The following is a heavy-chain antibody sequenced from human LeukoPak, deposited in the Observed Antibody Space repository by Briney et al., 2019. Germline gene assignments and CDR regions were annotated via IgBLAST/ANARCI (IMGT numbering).Heavy chain of an antibody. CDR3: ARGAPLYLRAAAGKVDWFDP. D-gene: IGHD6-13*01. CDR2: IYYSGST. V-gene: IGHV4-59*01. CDR1: RGSHSRYH. Sequence: SETLSLTCPVSRGSHSRYHWSWIRPPPGKELEGMGDIYYSGSTNYNPSLKSRVTISVDTSKNQFSLKLSSVTAADTAVYYCARGAPLYLRAAAGKVDWFDPWGQGTLVTVSS. J-gene: IGHJ5*02.